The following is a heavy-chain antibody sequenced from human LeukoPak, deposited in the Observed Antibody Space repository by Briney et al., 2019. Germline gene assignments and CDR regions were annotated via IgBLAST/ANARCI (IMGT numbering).Heavy chain of an antibody. J-gene: IGHJ5*02. D-gene: IGHD5-24*01. CDR3: ARESLTWLQSRTSWFDP. CDR1: GGSIDTYY. Sequence: SESLSLTCTVSGGSIDTYYWNWIRQPPGKGLEWIGYVFHTGSTYYNPSLKSRVTISVDTSKNQFSLKLSSVTAADTAVYYRARESLTWLQSRTSWFDPWGQGTLVTVSS. CDR2: VFHTGST. V-gene: IGHV4-59*12.